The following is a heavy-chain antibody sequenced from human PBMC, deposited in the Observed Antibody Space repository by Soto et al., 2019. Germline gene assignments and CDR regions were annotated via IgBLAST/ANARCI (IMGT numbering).Heavy chain of an antibody. D-gene: IGHD5-12*01. J-gene: IGHJ4*02. CDR1: GFTFSSYG. V-gene: IGHV3-30*18. CDR2: ISYDGSNK. Sequence: QVQLVESGGGVVQPGRSLRLSCAASGFTFSSYGMHWVRQAPGKGLEWVAVISYDGSNKYYADSVKGRFTISRDNSKNTLYLQMNSLRAEDTAVYYCAKDLGGYDVDYWGQGTLVTVSS. CDR3: AKDLGGYDVDY.